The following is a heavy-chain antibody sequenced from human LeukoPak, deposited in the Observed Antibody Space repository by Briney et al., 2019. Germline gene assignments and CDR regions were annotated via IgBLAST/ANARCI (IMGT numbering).Heavy chain of an antibody. V-gene: IGHV3-23*01. J-gene: IGHJ3*02. CDR2: ISGSGAST. CDR3: ARHSSGWYGDAFDI. D-gene: IGHD6-19*01. CDR1: GFTFSSYA. Sequence: PGGSLRLSCAASGFTFSSYAMSWVRQAPGEGLQWVSGISGSGASTNYADSVKGRFTVSRDSSKNTLYLQMNSLRAEDTAVYYCARHSSGWYGDAFDIWGQGTMVTVSS.